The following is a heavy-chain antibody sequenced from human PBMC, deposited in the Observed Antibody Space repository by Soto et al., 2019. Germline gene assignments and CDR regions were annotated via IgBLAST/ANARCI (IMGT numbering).Heavy chain of an antibody. J-gene: IGHJ1*01. CDR3: ARDREKLAPGYFQH. Sequence: HPGGSLRLSCAASGFTFSSYAMHWVRQAPGKGLEWVAVISYDGSNKYYADSVKGRFTISRDNSKNTLYLQMNSLRAEDTAVYYCARDREKLAPGYFQHWGQGTLVTCSS. V-gene: IGHV3-30-3*01. CDR2: ISYDGSNK. CDR1: GFTFSSYA. D-gene: IGHD6-13*01.